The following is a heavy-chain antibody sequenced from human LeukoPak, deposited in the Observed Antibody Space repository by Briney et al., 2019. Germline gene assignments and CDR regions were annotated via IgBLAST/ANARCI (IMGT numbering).Heavy chain of an antibody. CDR3: ARAATVTPRNWFDP. CDR1: GFTFSSYS. D-gene: IGHD4-4*01. CDR2: ISSSSSYI. V-gene: IGHV3-21*01. Sequence: GGTLRLSCAASGFTFSSYSMNWVRQAPGKGLEWVSSISSSSSYIYYADSVKGRFPISRDNAKNSLYLQMNSLRAEDTAVYYCARAATVTPRNWFDPWGQGTLVTVSS. J-gene: IGHJ5*02.